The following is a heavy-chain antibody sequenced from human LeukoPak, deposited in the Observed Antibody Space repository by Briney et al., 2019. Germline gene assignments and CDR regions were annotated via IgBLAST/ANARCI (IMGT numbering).Heavy chain of an antibody. CDR3: AKDRYSSGWYSDFDY. J-gene: IGHJ4*02. Sequence: PGRSLRLSCAASGFTFSKYAMHWVRQAPGKGLEWVAVISDDGSNKYYGDSVKGRFTISRDNSKNTVYLQMNSLRAEDTAVYYCAKDRYSSGWYSDFDYWGQGTLVTVSS. CDR1: GFTFSKYA. CDR2: ISDDGSNK. D-gene: IGHD6-19*01. V-gene: IGHV3-30*18.